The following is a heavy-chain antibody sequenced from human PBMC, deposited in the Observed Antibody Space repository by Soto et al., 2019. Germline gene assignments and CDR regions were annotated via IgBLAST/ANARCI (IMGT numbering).Heavy chain of an antibody. V-gene: IGHV3-30-3*01. CDR3: ARDTGGGRWYLGRKWFYP. D-gene: IGHD6-13*01. J-gene: IGHJ5*02. Sequence: QVQLVESGGGVVQPGRSLRLSCAASGFTFSSYAMHWVRQAPGKGLEWVAVISYDGSNKYYADSVKGRFTISRDNSKNTLYLDMNGLRAEDTAVYYSARDTGGGRWYLGRKWFYPWCQGTLVTVSA. CDR1: GFTFSSYA. CDR2: ISYDGSNK.